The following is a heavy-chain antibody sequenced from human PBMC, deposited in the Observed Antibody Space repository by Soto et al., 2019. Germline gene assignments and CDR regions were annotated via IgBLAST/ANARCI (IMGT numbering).Heavy chain of an antibody. Sequence: ELQLVESGGGLVQPGGSLRLSCAASGFTFTNNWMHWVRQAPGKGLVWLSRINSAGTTTTYADSVKGRFTISRDNAKNTLYLQVNSLGGEDTAVYYCTRGGATGEGIDHVENWGQGTLVTVSS. CDR1: GFTFTNNW. CDR3: TRGGATGEGIDHVEN. CDR2: INSAGTTT. V-gene: IGHV3-74*01. J-gene: IGHJ4*02. D-gene: IGHD2-21*01.